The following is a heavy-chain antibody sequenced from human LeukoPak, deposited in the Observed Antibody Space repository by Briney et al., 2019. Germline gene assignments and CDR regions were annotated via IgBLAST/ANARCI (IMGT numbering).Heavy chain of an antibody. CDR3: ARGPSLRNFWSGYSLYYFDY. V-gene: IGHV4-59*01. CDR2: IYYSGST. D-gene: IGHD3-3*01. CDR1: GGSISSYY. Sequence: SETLSLTCTVSGGSISSYYWSCIRQPPGKGLEWIGYIYYSGSTNYNPSLKSRVTISVDTSKNQFSLKLSSVTAADTAVYYCARGPSLRNFWSGYSLYYFDYWGQGTLVTVSS. J-gene: IGHJ4*02.